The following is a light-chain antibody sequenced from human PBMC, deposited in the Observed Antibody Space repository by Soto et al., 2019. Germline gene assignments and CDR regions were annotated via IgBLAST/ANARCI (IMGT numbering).Light chain of an antibody. CDR2: GAS. V-gene: IGKV3-20*01. CDR3: QQYGGSPQIT. J-gene: IGKJ5*01. Sequence: EIVLTQTPGTLSLSPGERAALSCRASQSVRSTYLAWYQQKPGQAPRLLIYGASSRATDIPDRFSGSGSGTDFTLTISRLEPEDFAVYYCQQYGGSPQITFGQGTRLEIK. CDR1: QSVRSTY.